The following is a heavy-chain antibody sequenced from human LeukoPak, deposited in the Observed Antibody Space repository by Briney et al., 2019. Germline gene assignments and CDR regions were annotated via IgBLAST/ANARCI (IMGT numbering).Heavy chain of an antibody. CDR3: ASGSYDSSGYYLGVFDY. CDR2: INHSGST. D-gene: IGHD3-22*01. J-gene: IGHJ4*02. V-gene: IGHV4-34*01. Sequence: SETLSLTCAVYGGSFSGYYWSWIRQPPGKGLEWIGEINHSGSTNYNPSLKSRVTIPVDTSKNQFSLKLSSVTAADTAVYYCASGSYDSSGYYLGVFDYWGQGTLVTVSS. CDR1: GGSFSGYY.